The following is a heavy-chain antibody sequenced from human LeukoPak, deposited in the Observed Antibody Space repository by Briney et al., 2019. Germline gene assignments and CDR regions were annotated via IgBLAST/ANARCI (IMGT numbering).Heavy chain of an antibody. D-gene: IGHD5-12*01. CDR3: AIPREGLRNLRAFDY. CDR1: GGSISNYY. V-gene: IGHV4-4*07. Sequence: SETLSLTCTVSGGSISNYYWSFIRQPAGKGLEWIGRIYSSGSTNYNPSLKSRVTMSVDTSKNQFSLKLSSVTAADTAVYYCAIPREGLRNLRAFDYWGRGTLVTVSS. CDR2: IYSSGST. J-gene: IGHJ4*02.